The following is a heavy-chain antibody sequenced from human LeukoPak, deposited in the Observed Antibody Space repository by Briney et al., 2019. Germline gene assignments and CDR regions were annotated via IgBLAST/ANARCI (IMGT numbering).Heavy chain of an antibody. CDR1: GYTFTSYD. Sequence: ASVKVSCKASGYTFTSYDINWVRQATGQGLEWMGWMNPNSGNTGYAQKFQGRVTITRNTSITTAYMELSSLRSEDTAVYYCARESSSSLFACDYWGQGTLVTVSS. V-gene: IGHV1-8*03. J-gene: IGHJ4*02. D-gene: IGHD6-6*01. CDR3: ARESSSSLFACDY. CDR2: MNPNSGNT.